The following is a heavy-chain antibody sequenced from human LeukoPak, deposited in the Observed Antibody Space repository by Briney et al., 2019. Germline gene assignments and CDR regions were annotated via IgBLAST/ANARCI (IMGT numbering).Heavy chain of an antibody. V-gene: IGHV4-59*01. J-gene: IGHJ5*02. D-gene: IGHD6-19*01. CDR3: ARGAGKGNWFDP. Sequence: SETLSPTCTVSGGSIGSYYWSWIRQPPGKGLEWIGYIYYSGSTNYNPSLKSRVTISVDTSKNQFSLKLSSVTAADTAVYYCARGAGKGNWFDPWGQGTLVTVSS. CDR2: IYYSGST. CDR1: GGSIGSYY.